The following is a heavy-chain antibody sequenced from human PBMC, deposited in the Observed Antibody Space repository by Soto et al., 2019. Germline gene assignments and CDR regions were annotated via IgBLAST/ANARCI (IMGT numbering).Heavy chain of an antibody. D-gene: IGHD3-22*01. CDR3: ARASTWYYYDSSGYPPGWHPSYFDE. V-gene: IGHV1-18*01. CDR1: GYTFTSYG. CDR2: ISAYNGNT. Sequence: ASVKVSCKASGYTFTSYGISWVRQAPGQGLEWMGWISAYNGNTNYAQKLQGRVTMTTDTSTSTAYMELRSLRSDDTAVYYCARASTWYYYDSSGYPPGWHPSYFDEWGQRSLVTVSS. J-gene: IGHJ4*02.